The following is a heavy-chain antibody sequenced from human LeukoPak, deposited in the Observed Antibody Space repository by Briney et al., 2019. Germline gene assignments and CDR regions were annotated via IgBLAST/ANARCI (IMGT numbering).Heavy chain of an antibody. J-gene: IGHJ4*02. Sequence: TGGSLRLSCTASGFTFSHFDMTWVRQAPGKGLEWVSGISGSGGKTSYADTVKGRFTISRDNAKNSLCLQMSSLRVEDTAVYYCARGGARYLDSWGQGILVTVSS. CDR3: ARGGARYLDS. V-gene: IGHV3-23*01. CDR1: GFTFSHFD. CDR2: ISGSGGKT. D-gene: IGHD3-9*01.